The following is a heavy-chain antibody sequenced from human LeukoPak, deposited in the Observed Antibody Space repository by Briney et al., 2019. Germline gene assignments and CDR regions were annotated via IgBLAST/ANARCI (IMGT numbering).Heavy chain of an antibody. CDR3: ARGCYFDY. J-gene: IGHJ4*02. CDR1: GFTFSDYW. Sequence: GGSLRLSCAASGFTFSDYWMTWVRQAPGKGLEWVANIKQDGSEKDYVDSVKGRFTISRDNAKNSLYLQMNSLRAEDTAVYYCARGCYFDYWGQGTLVTVSS. CDR2: IKQDGSEK. V-gene: IGHV3-7*01.